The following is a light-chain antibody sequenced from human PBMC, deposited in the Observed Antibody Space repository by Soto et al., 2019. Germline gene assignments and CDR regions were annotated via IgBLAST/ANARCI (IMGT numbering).Light chain of an antibody. V-gene: IGKV3-15*01. CDR2: GAS. CDR1: QSVGSN. CDR3: QQYNSSWA. Sequence: ERAMTQSPAPLSVSPGDRATPSCRASQSVGSNVAWYQQKPGPAPRLLIFGASTRATGVPARFSGSGSGTEFTLTISRLQSDYFAAYYCQQYNSSWALGQGTKVDIK. J-gene: IGKJ1*01.